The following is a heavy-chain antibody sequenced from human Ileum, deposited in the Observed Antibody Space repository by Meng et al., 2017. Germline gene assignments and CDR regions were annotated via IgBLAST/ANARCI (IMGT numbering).Heavy chain of an antibody. CDR2: IDHSGGT. CDR1: GGSFSGYY. CDR3: ARRVGATPYAYNWLDP. J-gene: IGHJ5*02. V-gene: IGHV4-34*01. Sequence: VQTEQLGAGLLKPSGTLSLTCGVYGGSFSGYYWSWIRQPPGKGLEWIGEIDHSGGTNYNPSLKNRVTISVDTSNNRFSLKLSSVKAADTALYFCARRVGATPYAYNWLDPWGQGTLVTVSS. D-gene: IGHD1-26*01.